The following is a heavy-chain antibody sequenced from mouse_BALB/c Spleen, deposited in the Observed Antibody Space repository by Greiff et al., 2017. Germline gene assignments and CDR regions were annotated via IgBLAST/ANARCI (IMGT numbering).Heavy chain of an antibody. CDR1: GFNIKDYY. J-gene: IGHJ2*01. V-gene: IGHV14-1*02. CDR3: ARYSFYFDY. Sequence: VQLQQSGAELVRPGALVKLSCKASGFNIKDYYMHWVKQRPEQGLEWIGWIDPENGNTIYDPKFQGKASITADTSSNTAYLQLSSLTSEDTAVYYCARYSFYFDYWGQGTTLTVSS. CDR2: IDPENGNT.